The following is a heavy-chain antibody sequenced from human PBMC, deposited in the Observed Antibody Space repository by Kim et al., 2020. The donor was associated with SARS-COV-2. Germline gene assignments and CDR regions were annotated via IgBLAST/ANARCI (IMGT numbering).Heavy chain of an antibody. D-gene: IGHD6-13*01. CDR1: GYSFTSYW. CDR2: IDPSDSYT. V-gene: IGHV5-10-1*01. CDR3: ARQSNSSSWYYYYYGMDV. J-gene: IGHJ6*02. Sequence: GESLKISCKGSGYSFTSYWISWVRQMPGKGLEWMGRIDPSDSYTNYSPSFQGHDTISADKSISTAYLQWSSLKASDTAMYYCARQSNSSSWYYYYYGMDVWGQGTMVTVSS.